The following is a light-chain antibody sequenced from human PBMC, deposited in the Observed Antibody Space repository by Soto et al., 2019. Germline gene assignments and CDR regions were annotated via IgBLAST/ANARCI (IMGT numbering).Light chain of an antibody. CDR3: SSYTSSSTWL. CDR1: SSDVGAYNY. J-gene: IGLJ3*02. CDR2: EVS. V-gene: IGLV2-14*03. Sequence: QSALTQPASVAGSPGQSITISCTGTSSDVGAYNYVSWYQQHPGKAPKLMIYEVSNRPSGVSNRFSGSKFANTASLTISGLQAGDEADYYCSSYTSSSTWLFGGGTKLTVL.